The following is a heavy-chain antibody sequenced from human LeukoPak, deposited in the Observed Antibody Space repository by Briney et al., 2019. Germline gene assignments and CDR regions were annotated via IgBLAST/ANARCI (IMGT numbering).Heavy chain of an antibody. CDR2: INHSGST. CDR1: GGSFSGYY. J-gene: IGHJ5*02. CDR3: ARGRTTTVTLGFDP. Sequence: SETLSLTCAVYGGSFSGYYWSWIRQPPGKGLEWIGEINHSGSTNYNPSLKSRVTISVDTSKNQSSLKLSSVTAADTAVYYCARGRTTTVTLGFDPWGQGTLVTVSS. V-gene: IGHV4-34*01. D-gene: IGHD4-11*01.